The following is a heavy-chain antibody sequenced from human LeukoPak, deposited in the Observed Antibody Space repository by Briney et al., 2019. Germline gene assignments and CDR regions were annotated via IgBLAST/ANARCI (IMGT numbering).Heavy chain of an antibody. D-gene: IGHD4-17*01. Sequence: PSETLSLTCTVSGGSISSYYWSWIRQPPGKGLEWIGYIYYSGSTNYNPSLKSRVTISVDTSKNRFSLKLSSVTAADTAVYYCAREGDYGDYGYWGQGTLVTVSS. CDR2: IYYSGST. V-gene: IGHV4-59*01. CDR3: AREGDYGDYGY. CDR1: GGSISSYY. J-gene: IGHJ4*02.